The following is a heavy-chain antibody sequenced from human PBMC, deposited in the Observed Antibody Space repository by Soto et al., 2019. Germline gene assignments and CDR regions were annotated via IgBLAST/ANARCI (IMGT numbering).Heavy chain of an antibody. CDR3: ARPYCSSTSCPYIGDAFDI. Sequence: SETLSLTCTVSGGSISSSSYYWGWIRQPPGKGLEWIGSIYYSGSTYYNPSLKSRVTISVDTSKNQFSLKLSSVTAADTAVYYCARPYCSSTSCPYIGDAFDIWGQGTMVTVSS. V-gene: IGHV4-39*01. CDR1: GGSISSSSYY. D-gene: IGHD2-2*01. J-gene: IGHJ3*02. CDR2: IYYSGST.